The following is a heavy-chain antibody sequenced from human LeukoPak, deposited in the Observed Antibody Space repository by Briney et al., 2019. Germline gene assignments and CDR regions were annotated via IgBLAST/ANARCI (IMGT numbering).Heavy chain of an antibody. Sequence: GGSLRLSCAASGFTFSDYYMSWIRQAPGKGLEWVSYISSSGSTIYYADSVKGRFTISKDNAKNSLYLQMNSLRAEDTAVYYCARDSTRYSSSSWDYYYMDVWGKGTTVTVSS. CDR2: ISSSGSTI. J-gene: IGHJ6*03. CDR1: GFTFSDYY. V-gene: IGHV3-11*01. CDR3: ARDSTRYSSSSWDYYYMDV. D-gene: IGHD6-6*01.